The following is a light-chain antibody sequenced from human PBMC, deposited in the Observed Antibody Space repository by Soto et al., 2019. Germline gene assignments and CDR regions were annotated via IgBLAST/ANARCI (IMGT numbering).Light chain of an antibody. CDR2: GNT. Sequence: QSVLTQPPSVSGAPGQRVTISCTGSSSNIGAGYDVHWYQQLPGTAPKLLIYGNTNRPSGVPDRFSGSKPGTSASLAITGLQAEDEAEYYCQSYDSSLSVVVFGGGTKVTVL. J-gene: IGLJ2*01. CDR1: SSNIGAGYD. CDR3: QSYDSSLSVVV. V-gene: IGLV1-40*01.